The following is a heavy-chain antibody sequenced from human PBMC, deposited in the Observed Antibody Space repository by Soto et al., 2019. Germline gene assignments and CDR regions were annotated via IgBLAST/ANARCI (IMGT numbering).Heavy chain of an antibody. Sequence: QVQLVQSGAEVKKPGSSVKVSCKASGGTFSSYAISWVRQAPGQGLEWMGGIIPIFGTANYAQKIQGRVTITADESTSTAYMELSSLRSEDTAVYYCARDGWGGGSYYYYGMDVWGQGTTVTVSS. V-gene: IGHV1-69*12. CDR2: IIPIFGTA. CDR3: ARDGWGGGSYYYYGMDV. CDR1: GGTFSSYA. J-gene: IGHJ6*02. D-gene: IGHD1-1*01.